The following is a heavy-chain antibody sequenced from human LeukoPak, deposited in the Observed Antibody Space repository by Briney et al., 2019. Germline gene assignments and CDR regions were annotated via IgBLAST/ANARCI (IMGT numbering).Heavy chain of an antibody. CDR1: GFTFSSYS. V-gene: IGHV3-21*01. D-gene: IGHD2-2*01. J-gene: IGHJ4*02. CDR3: APYCSSTSCPVDY. Sequence: GGSPRLSCAASGFTFSSYSMNWVRQAPGKGLEWVSSISSSSSYIYYADSVKGRFTISRDNAKNSLYLQMNSLRAEDTAVYYCAPYCSSTSCPVDYWGQGTLVTVSS. CDR2: ISSSSSYI.